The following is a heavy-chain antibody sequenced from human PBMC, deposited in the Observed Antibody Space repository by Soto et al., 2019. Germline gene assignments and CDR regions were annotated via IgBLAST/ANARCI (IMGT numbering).Heavy chain of an antibody. CDR1: GGSISSDY. D-gene: IGHD2-8*01. Sequence: SETLSLTCTVPGGSISSDYWSWIRQPPGKGLEWIGYIFYSGSTNYNPSLKSRVTISVDTSKNKFSLKLSSVTAADTAVFYCARSTTGVGEDYWGQGILVTVSS. J-gene: IGHJ4*02. CDR3: ARSTTGVGEDY. CDR2: IFYSGST. V-gene: IGHV4-59*12.